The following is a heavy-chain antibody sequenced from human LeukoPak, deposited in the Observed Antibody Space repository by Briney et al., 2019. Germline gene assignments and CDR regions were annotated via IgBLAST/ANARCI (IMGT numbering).Heavy chain of an antibody. CDR2: ISSSSSYI. V-gene: IGHV3-21*01. D-gene: IGHD3-3*01. CDR1: GFTFSSYS. J-gene: IGHJ6*03. Sequence: GGSLRLSCAASGFTFSSYSMNWVRQAPGKGLEWVSSISSSSSYIYYADSVKGRFTISRDNAKNSLYLQMNSLRAEDTAVYYCARCEEECYDFWSGYYRGYYYYMDVWGKGTTVTVSS. CDR3: ARCEEECYDFWSGYYRGYYYYMDV.